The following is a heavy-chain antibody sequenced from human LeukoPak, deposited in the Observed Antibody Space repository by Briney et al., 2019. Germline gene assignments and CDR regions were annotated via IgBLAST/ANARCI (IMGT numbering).Heavy chain of an antibody. CDR3: ARDWSYGFNY. D-gene: IGHD5-18*01. J-gene: IGHJ4*02. Sequence: PGGSLRLFCAASGFTFSSYTMNWVRQAPGKGLEWVSSISGSSTYTYHAESVKGRFTISRDNAKNSLYLQMNSLRAEDTAVYYCARDWSYGFNYWGQGTLVTLST. CDR1: GFTFSSYT. CDR2: ISGSSTYT. V-gene: IGHV3-21*01.